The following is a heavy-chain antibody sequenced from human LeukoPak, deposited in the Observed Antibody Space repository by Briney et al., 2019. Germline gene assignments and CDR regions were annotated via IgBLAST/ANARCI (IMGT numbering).Heavy chain of an antibody. V-gene: IGHV1-69*04. Sequence: SVKVSCKASGGTFSSYAISWVRQAPGQGLEWMGRIIPILGIANYAQKFQGRVTITADKSTSTAYMELSSLRSEDTAVYYCARVDYGSGSYYNPHWFDPWGQGTLVTVSS. CDR1: GGTFSSYA. CDR3: ARVDYGSGSYYNPHWFDP. CDR2: IIPILGIA. J-gene: IGHJ5*02. D-gene: IGHD3-10*01.